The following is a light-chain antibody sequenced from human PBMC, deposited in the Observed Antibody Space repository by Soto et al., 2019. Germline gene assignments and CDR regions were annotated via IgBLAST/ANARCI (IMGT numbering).Light chain of an antibody. V-gene: IGLV4-69*01. CDR3: QTWGTGIRV. J-gene: IGLJ1*01. Sequence: QPVLTQSPSASASLGASVNLTCTLSSEHSTYAIAWHQQQPEKGPRYLMKLNSDGSHTKGDGIPDRFSGSSSGAERYLTISSLQSDDEADYYCQTWGTGIRVFGTGTKLTVL. CDR2: LNSDGSH. CDR1: SEHSTYA.